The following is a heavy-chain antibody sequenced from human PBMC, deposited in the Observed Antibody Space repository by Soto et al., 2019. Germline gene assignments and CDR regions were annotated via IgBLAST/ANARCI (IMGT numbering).Heavy chain of an antibody. J-gene: IGHJ4*02. CDR3: ARSRAGRSFYDVPFDY. D-gene: IGHD3-3*01. CDR2: INTNSGGT. CDR1: GYTFTGYY. V-gene: IGHV1-2*04. Sequence: QVQLVQFGAEVKKPGASVKVSCKASGYTFTGYYMHWVRQAPGQGLEWMGWINTNSGGTNYAQKFQGWVTMTRDTSISTAYMELSRLRSDDTAVYYCARSRAGRSFYDVPFDYWGQGTLVTVSS.